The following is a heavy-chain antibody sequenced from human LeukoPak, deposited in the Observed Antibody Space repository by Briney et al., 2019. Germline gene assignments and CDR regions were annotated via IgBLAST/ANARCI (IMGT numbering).Heavy chain of an antibody. Sequence: GGSLRLSCAASGFTFSSYAMSWVRQAPGKGLEWVSGISGSGGSTHYADSVKGRFSISRDQSRNTLYLQMNSLSAEDTAMYYCARSGINNFDYWGQGTLVTVSS. CDR2: ISGSGGST. CDR1: GFTFSSYA. CDR3: ARSGINNFDY. V-gene: IGHV3-23*01. J-gene: IGHJ4*02. D-gene: IGHD1-1*01.